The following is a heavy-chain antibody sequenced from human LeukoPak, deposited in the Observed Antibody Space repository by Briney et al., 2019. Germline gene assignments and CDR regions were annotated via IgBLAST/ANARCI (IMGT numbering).Heavy chain of an antibody. J-gene: IGHJ4*02. D-gene: IGHD3-10*01. CDR1: GFTFSSYS. V-gene: IGHV3-21*01. CDR2: ISSSSSYI. Sequence: GGSLRLSCAASGFTFSSYSMNWVRQAPGKGLEWVSSISSSSSYIYYADSVKGRFTISRDNAKNSLYLQMNSLRAEDTAVYYCARDPGGHYYGSGSYYPSASHWGQGTLVTVSS. CDR3: ARDPGGHYYGSGSYYPSASH.